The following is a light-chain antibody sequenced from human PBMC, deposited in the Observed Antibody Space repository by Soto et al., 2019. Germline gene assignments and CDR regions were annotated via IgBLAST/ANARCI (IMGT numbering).Light chain of an antibody. CDR1: QSVSSY. CDR2: DAC. V-gene: IGKV3-11*01. CDR3: QQRSNWLLT. Sequence: EIVLTQSPATLSLSPGERATLSCRASQSVSSYLAWYQQKPGQAPRLLIYDACNRATGIPARFSGSGSGTDFTLTISSLGPEDFAVYYCQQRSNWLLTFGGGTKVEIK. J-gene: IGKJ4*01.